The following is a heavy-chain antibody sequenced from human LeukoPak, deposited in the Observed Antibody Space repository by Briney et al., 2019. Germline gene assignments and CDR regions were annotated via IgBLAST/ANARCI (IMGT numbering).Heavy chain of an antibody. D-gene: IGHD6-6*01. J-gene: IGHJ6*03. CDR1: GYTFTSYG. CDR3: ARVVAARTATTYYYYYYMDV. CDR2: ISAYNGNT. Sequence: ASVKVSCKASGYTFTSYGISWVRQAPGQGLEWMGWISAYNGNTNSAQKLQGRVTMTTDTSTSTAYMELRSLRSDDTAVYYCARVVAARTATTYYYYYYMDVWGKGTTVTVSS. V-gene: IGHV1-18*01.